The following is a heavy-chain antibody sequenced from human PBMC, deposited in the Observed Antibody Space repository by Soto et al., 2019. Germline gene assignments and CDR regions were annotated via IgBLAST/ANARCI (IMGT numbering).Heavy chain of an antibody. J-gene: IGHJ4*02. CDR2: ISYDGSNK. V-gene: IGHV3-30-3*01. CDR3: AKGSLGGGYYFDY. D-gene: IGHD3-10*01. CDR1: GFTFSSHA. Sequence: QVQLVESGGGVVQPGRSLRLSCAASGFTFSSHAMHWVRQAPGKGLEWMAVISYDGSNKYYADSVKGRFTISRDNSKNTLYLQMNSLRAEDTAVYYCAKGSLGGGYYFDYWGQGTLVTVSS.